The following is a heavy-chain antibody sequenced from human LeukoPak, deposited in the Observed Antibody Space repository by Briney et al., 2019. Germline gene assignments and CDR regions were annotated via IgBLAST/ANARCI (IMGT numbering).Heavy chain of an antibody. D-gene: IGHD3-10*01. Sequence: GGSLRLSCAASGFTFSNYWMSWVRQAPGKGLDWVANIKHDGSDKFYVDSVKGRFTIPRDNAKNLLYLQMNSLRAEDTAVYYCARDLTRSGTQVGCWGQGTLVTVSS. CDR1: GFTFSNYW. CDR2: IKHDGSDK. V-gene: IGHV3-7*01. J-gene: IGHJ4*02. CDR3: ARDLTRSGTQVGC.